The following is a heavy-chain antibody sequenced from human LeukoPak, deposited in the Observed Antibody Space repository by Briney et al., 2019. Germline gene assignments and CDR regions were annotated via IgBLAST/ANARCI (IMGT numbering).Heavy chain of an antibody. CDR1: VGTFSSYA. J-gene: IGHJ6*03. CDR2: LIPIFGTA. CDR3: ARGAAPSTYYYYYMDV. D-gene: IGHD6-25*01. V-gene: IGHV1-69*06. Sequence: SVKVSCKASVGTFSSYAISWVRQAPGQGLEWMGGLIPIFGTANYAQKFQGRVTITADKSTSTAYMELSSLRSEDTAVYYCARGAAPSTYYYYYMDVWGKGTTVTVSS.